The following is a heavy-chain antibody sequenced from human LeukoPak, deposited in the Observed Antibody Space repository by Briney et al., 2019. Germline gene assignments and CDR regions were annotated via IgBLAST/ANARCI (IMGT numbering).Heavy chain of an antibody. Sequence: ASVKVSCKPSGYTFTGYYMHWARQAPGQGLEWMGWINPNSGATNYAQKLQGRVTVTRDTSINTAYMELSRLRSDDTAVYYCAREPPRGRGSYYFDYWGQGTLVTVSS. D-gene: IGHD3-10*01. V-gene: IGHV1-2*02. J-gene: IGHJ4*02. CDR3: AREPPRGRGSYYFDY. CDR2: INPNSGAT. CDR1: GYTFTGYY.